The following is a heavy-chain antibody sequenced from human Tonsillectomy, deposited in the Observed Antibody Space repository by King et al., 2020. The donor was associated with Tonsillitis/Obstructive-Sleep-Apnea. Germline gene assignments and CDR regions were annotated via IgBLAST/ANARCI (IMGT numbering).Heavy chain of an antibody. D-gene: IGHD6-19*01. CDR3: AKDKDGSYSSGWYHFDY. CDR2: ISGSGGST. CDR1: GFTFSSYA. Sequence: QLVQSGGGLVQPGGSLRLSCAASGFTFSSYAMSWVRQAPGKGLEWVSAISGSGGSTYYADSVKGRFTISRDNSKNTLYLQMNSLRAEDTAVYYCAKDKDGSYSSGWYHFDYWGQGTLVTVSS. V-gene: IGHV3-23*04. J-gene: IGHJ4*02.